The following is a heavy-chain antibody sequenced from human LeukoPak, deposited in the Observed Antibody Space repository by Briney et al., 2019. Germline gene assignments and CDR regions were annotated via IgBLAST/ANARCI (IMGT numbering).Heavy chain of an antibody. J-gene: IGHJ1*01. Sequence: ASVKVSCKVSGYTLTELSMHWVRQAPGQGLEWMGWINPNSGGTNYAQKFQGRVTMTRDTSISTAYMELSRLRSDDTAVYYCARVYMAAAAYFQHWGQGTLVTVSS. V-gene: IGHV1-2*02. CDR2: INPNSGGT. D-gene: IGHD6-13*01. CDR1: GYTLTELS. CDR3: ARVYMAAAAYFQH.